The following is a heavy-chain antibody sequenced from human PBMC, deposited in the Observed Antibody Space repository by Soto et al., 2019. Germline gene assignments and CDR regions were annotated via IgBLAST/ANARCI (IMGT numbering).Heavy chain of an antibody. CDR1: GYTFTGYY. Sequence: QVQLVQSGAEVKKPGASVKVSCKASGYTFTGYYMHWVRQAPGQGLEWRGWINPNSGGTNYAQKFQGGVTMTRDTAISTAHMELSRLRADDTAVYYCARDYCPSYCSSPYYYMDVWGKGTTVTVSS. V-gene: IGHV1-2*02. CDR3: ARDYCPSYCSSPYYYMDV. J-gene: IGHJ6*03. D-gene: IGHD2-2*01. CDR2: INPNSGGT.